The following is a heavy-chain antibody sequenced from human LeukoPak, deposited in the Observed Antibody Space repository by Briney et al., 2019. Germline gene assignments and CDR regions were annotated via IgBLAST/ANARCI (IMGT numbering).Heavy chain of an antibody. J-gene: IGHJ4*02. CDR2: IIPIFGTA. D-gene: IGHD3-22*01. CDR3: ARDSRYYYDSSGYYNYFDY. CDR1: GGTFSSYA. Sequence: SVKFSCKASGGTFSSYAISWVRQAPGQGLEWMGGIIPIFGTANYAQKFQGRVTITADESTSTAYMELSSLRSEDTAVYYCARDSRYYYDSSGYYNYFDYWGQGTLVTVSS. V-gene: IGHV1-69*13.